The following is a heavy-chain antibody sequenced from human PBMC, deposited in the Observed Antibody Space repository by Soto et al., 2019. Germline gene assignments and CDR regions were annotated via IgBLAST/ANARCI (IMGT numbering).Heavy chain of an antibody. Sequence: GESLKISCKASGYSFNTYWIGWVRQRPGKGLEWMGMIYPGDLDTRYGPSFQGQVTISVNKSITTAYLQWSSLKASDTAMYYCAREMGVRYPFDPWGQGTLVTVSS. CDR3: AREMGVRYPFDP. CDR2: IYPGDLDT. CDR1: GYSFNTYW. J-gene: IGHJ5*02. D-gene: IGHD3-9*01. V-gene: IGHV5-51*01.